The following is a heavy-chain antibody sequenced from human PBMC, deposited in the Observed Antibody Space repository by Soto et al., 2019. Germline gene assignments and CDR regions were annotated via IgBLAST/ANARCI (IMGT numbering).Heavy chain of an antibody. J-gene: IGHJ5*02. Sequence: QITLKESGPTLVKPTQTLTLTCTFSGFSLNTSGVGVGWIRQPPGKALEWLALIYWDDDKRYSPSLKSRLTITKDTSKNQVVLTMTNMDPVDTATYYCAHRLTTDYGDYYNWFDPWGQGTLVTVSS. D-gene: IGHD4-17*01. V-gene: IGHV2-5*02. CDR2: IYWDDDK. CDR1: GFSLNTSGVG. CDR3: AHRLTTDYGDYYNWFDP.